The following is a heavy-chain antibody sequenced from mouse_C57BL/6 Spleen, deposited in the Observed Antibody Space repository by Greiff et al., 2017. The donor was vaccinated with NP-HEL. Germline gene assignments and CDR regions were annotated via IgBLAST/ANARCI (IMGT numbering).Heavy chain of an antibody. CDR1: GYTFTSYW. Sequence: QVQLQQPGAELVKPGASVKMSCKASGYTFTSYWITWVKQRPGQGLEWIGDIYPGSGSTNYNEKFKSKATLTVDTSSSTAYMQLSSLTSEDSAVYYCARIVSSGFYAMDYWGQGTSVTVSS. V-gene: IGHV1-55*01. CDR3: ARIVSSGFYAMDY. CDR2: IYPGSGST. D-gene: IGHD3-2*02. J-gene: IGHJ4*01.